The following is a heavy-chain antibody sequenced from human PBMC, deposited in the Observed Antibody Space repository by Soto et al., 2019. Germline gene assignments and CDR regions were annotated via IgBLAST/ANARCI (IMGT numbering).Heavy chain of an antibody. D-gene: IGHD3-3*01. CDR1: GFTFSSYA. V-gene: IGHV3-23*01. Sequence: EVQLLESGGGLVQPGGSLRLSCTASGFTFSSYAMSWVRQAPGKGLEWVSAISGSGGSTYYADSVKGRFTISRDNSKNTLYLQMNSLRAEDTAVYYCAKLKNDYDFWSGYSGWFDPWGQGTLVTVSS. CDR2: ISGSGGST. CDR3: AKLKNDYDFWSGYSGWFDP. J-gene: IGHJ5*02.